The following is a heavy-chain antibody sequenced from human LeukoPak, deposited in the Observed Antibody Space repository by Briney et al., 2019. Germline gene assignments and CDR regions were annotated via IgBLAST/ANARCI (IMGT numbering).Heavy chain of an antibody. CDR2: IWYDGSNK. D-gene: IGHD5-24*01. J-gene: IGHJ4*02. V-gene: IGHV3-33*01. Sequence: PGGSLRLSCAASGFTFSSYGMHWVRQAPGKGLEWVAVIWYDGSNKYYADSVKGRFTISRDNSKNTLYLQMNSLRAEDTAVYYCARVESSRAYFDYWGQGTLVTVSS. CDR1: GFTFSSYG. CDR3: ARVESSRAYFDY.